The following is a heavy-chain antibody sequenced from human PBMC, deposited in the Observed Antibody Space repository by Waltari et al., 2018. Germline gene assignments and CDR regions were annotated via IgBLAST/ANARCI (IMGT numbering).Heavy chain of an antibody. CDR3: ATVAEAITIFGVVIGPLGY. D-gene: IGHD3-3*01. V-gene: IGHV1-69-2*01. J-gene: IGHJ4*02. Sequence: EVQLVQSGAEVKKPGATVKISCKASGYTFTDYYMHWVQQAPGHGLEWMGRVDPEDGETIYAEKFQGRVTITADTSTDTAYMELSSLRSEDTAVYYCATVAEAITIFGVVIGPLGYWGQGTLVTVSS. CDR1: GYTFTDYY. CDR2: VDPEDGET.